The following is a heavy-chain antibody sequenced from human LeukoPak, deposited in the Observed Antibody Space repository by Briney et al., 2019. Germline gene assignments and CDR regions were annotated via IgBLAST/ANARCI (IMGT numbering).Heavy chain of an antibody. Sequence: GGSLRLSCAASGFTFSSYAMSWVRQAPGKGLEWVANIKQDGNEKYYVDSVKGRFTISRDNAKNSLYLQMNSLRAEDTAVYYCARAAYSTNEGWFDPWGQGALVTVSS. CDR2: IKQDGNEK. D-gene: IGHD1-1*01. CDR3: ARAAYSTNEGWFDP. CDR1: GFTFSSYA. J-gene: IGHJ5*02. V-gene: IGHV3-7*01.